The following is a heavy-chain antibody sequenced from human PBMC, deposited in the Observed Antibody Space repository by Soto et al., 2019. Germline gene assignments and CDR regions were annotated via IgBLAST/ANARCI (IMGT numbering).Heavy chain of an antibody. CDR2: ISYDGGNE. Sequence: GGSLRLSCAGSGFTFSSYGIHWVRQAPGKGLEWVALISYDGGNEKYTESVKDRFTISRDDSHNVAYLQMSSLRTEDTAMYYCAKDRYSGTYPTDFDYWGQGSLVTVS. D-gene: IGHD1-26*01. CDR1: GFTFSSYG. CDR3: AKDRYSGTYPTDFDY. J-gene: IGHJ4*02. V-gene: IGHV3-30*18.